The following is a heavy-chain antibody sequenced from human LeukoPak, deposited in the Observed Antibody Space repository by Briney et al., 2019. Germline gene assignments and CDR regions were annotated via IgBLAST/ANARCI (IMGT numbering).Heavy chain of an antibody. J-gene: IGHJ4*02. CDR2: IYYSGST. D-gene: IGHD6-19*01. V-gene: IGHV4-59*08. CDR1: GGSISSYY. CDR3: ARLRGMYSSGWSLWYFDY. Sequence: SETLSLTCTVSGGSISSYYWSWLRQPPGKGLEWIGYIYYSGSTNYNPSLKSRVTISVDTSKNQFFLKLSSVTAADTAVYYCARLRGMYSSGWSLWYFDYWGQGTLVTVSS.